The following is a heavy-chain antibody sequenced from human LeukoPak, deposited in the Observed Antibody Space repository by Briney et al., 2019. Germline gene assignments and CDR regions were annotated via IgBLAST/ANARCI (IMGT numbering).Heavy chain of an antibody. V-gene: IGHV3-23*01. J-gene: IGHJ5*02. CDR1: GFTFSSYA. CDR2: ISGSGGST. Sequence: GGSLRLSCAASGFTFSSYAMSWVRQAPGKGLEWVSAISGSGGSTYYADSVKGRFTISRDNSKNTLYLQMNSLRAEDTAVCYCAKSVSAYYDFWSGYYRDWFDPWGQGTLVTVSS. CDR3: AKSVSAYYDFWSGYYRDWFDP. D-gene: IGHD3-3*01.